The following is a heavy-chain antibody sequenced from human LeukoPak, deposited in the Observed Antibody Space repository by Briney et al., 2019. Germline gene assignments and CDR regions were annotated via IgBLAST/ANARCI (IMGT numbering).Heavy chain of an antibody. CDR2: IYYSGST. J-gene: IGHJ4*02. CDR1: GCSISYYY. D-gene: IGHD3-22*01. V-gene: IGHV4-59*08. CDR3: ARLDYYYDSSGYNSPFDY. Sequence: PSETLSLTCTVSGCSISYYYWSWIRQPPGKGLEWIGYIYYSGSTNYNPSLKSRVTISVDTSKNQFSLKLSSVTAADTAVYYCARLDYYYDSSGYNSPFDYWGQGTLVTASS.